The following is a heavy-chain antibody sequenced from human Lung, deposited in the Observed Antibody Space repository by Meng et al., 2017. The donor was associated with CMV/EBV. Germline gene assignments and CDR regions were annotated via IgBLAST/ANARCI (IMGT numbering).Heavy chain of an antibody. D-gene: IGHD2-2*01. CDR3: AALHCSRTSCHVPSSVDV. V-gene: IGHV1-69*05. Sequence: SVKVSCKTSGGTFSPAISWVRQAPGQGLEWMGGVIPIFGTANYAQNFQGRVTISTDVSTSTTYMELSSLRSENTDVYYCAALHCSRTSCHVPSSVDVWGQGXTVTVSS. CDR1: GGTFSPA. J-gene: IGHJ6*02. CDR2: VIPIFGTA.